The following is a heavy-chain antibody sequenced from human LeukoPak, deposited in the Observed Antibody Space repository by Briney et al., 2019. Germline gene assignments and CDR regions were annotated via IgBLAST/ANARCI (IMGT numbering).Heavy chain of an antibody. CDR3: ARGLVGAAFDY. J-gene: IGHJ4*02. CDR1: GFTFNAYT. CDR2: MSSSRDYV. D-gene: IGHD1-26*01. V-gene: IGHV3-21*01. Sequence: GGSLRLSCGASGFTFNAYTMHWIRQVPGKGLEWVSSMSSSRDYVFYADSVKGRFTIFRDNANQSLDLEMSSLRGEDTAIYYCARGLVGAAFDYWGRGTLVTVSS.